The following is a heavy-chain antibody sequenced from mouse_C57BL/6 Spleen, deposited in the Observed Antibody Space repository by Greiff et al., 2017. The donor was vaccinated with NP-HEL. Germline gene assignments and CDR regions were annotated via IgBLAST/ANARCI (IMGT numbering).Heavy chain of an antibody. J-gene: IGHJ3*01. CDR3: ARWDGSTAWFAY. CDR2: INPNNGGT. Sequence: EVQLQQSGPELVKPGASVKMSCTASGYTFTDYNMHWVKQSHGKSLEWIGYINPNNGGTSYNQKFKGKATLTVNKSSSTAYMELRSLTSEDSAVYYCARWDGSTAWFAYWGQGTLVTVSA. V-gene: IGHV1-22*01. D-gene: IGHD1-1*01. CDR1: GYTFTDYN.